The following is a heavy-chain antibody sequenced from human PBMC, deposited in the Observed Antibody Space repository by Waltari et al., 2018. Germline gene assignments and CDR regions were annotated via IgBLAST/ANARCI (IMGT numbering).Heavy chain of an antibody. Sequence: QVQLQQWGAGLLKPSETLSLTCAVYGGSFSGYYWSWIRQPPGKGLEWIGEINHRGSTNYNPALKSRVTISVDTSKNQFSLKLSSVTAADTAVYYCASPRSAYYDSSGFHYWGQGTLVTVSS. J-gene: IGHJ4*02. CDR1: GGSFSGYY. V-gene: IGHV4-34*01. CDR2: INHRGST. CDR3: ASPRSAYYDSSGFHY. D-gene: IGHD3-22*01.